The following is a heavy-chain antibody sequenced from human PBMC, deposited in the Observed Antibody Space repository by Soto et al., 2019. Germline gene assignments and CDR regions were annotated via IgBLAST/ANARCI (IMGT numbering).Heavy chain of an antibody. J-gene: IGHJ4*02. CDR2: ISAYNGNT. CDR1: GYTVTSYG. Sequence: QVQLVQSGAEVKKPGASVKVSCKASGYTVTSYGIGWLRQAPGQGPEWMGWISAYNGNTNYAQNLQGRVTMTTDTSTSTTYMELRSLRSDDTAVYYCARGFLEWLSTSFDYGGQCTLVTVAS. CDR3: ARGFLEWLSTSFDY. V-gene: IGHV1-18*01. D-gene: IGHD3-3*01.